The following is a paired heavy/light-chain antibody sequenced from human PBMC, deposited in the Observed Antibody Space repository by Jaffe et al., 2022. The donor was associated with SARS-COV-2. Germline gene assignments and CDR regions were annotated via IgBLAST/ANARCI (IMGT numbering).Light chain of an antibody. Sequence: QSVLTQPPSASGTPGQRVAISCSGSSSNIGSNTVNWYHQFPGTAPKLLIYSNNQRPSGVPDRFSGSKSGTSASLAISGLQSEDEADYYCAAWDDSLNAYVFGTGTKVTVL. CDR3: AAWDDSLNAYV. CDR2: SNN. J-gene: IGLJ1*01. V-gene: IGLV1-44*01. CDR1: SSNIGSNT.
Heavy chain of an antibody. V-gene: IGHV3-23*01. CDR3: VRRQLGRFYYLDY. CDR1: GFTFSSYA. J-gene: IGHJ4*02. Sequence: EVQLLESGGGLVQPWGSLRLSCAASGFTFSSYAMSWVRQAPGKGLEWVSAISGGGGSIYYADSLKGRFTISRDNSKNTLYLHMNSLRAEDTAVYYCVRRQLGRFYYLDYWGQGTLVTVSS. CDR2: ISGGGGSI. D-gene: IGHD1-1*01.